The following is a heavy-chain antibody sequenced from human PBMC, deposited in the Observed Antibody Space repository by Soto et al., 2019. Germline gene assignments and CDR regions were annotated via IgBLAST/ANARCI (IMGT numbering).Heavy chain of an antibody. Sequence: QVQLVESGGGVVQPGRSLRLSCAASGFTFSSYAMHWVRQAPGKGLEWVAVISYDGSNKYYADSVKGRFTISRDNSKNTLYLQMNSLRTEDTAVYYCARDHGDYGGYYFDYWGQGTLVTVSS. V-gene: IGHV3-30-3*01. CDR3: ARDHGDYGGYYFDY. CDR2: ISYDGSNK. CDR1: GFTFSSYA. J-gene: IGHJ4*02. D-gene: IGHD4-17*01.